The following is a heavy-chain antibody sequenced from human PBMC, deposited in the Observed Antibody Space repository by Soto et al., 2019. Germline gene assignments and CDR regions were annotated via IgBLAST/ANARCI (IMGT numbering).Heavy chain of an antibody. J-gene: IGHJ6*02. CDR2: INAGNGNT. D-gene: IGHD3-3*01. Sequence: QVPLVQSGAEVKKPGASVKVSCKASGYTFTSYAMHWVRQAPGQRLEWMGWINAGNGNTKYSQKFQGRVTITRDTSASTAYMELSSLRSEDTAVYYCARESGFLEWLLYRYDGESDYGMDVWGQGTTVTVSS. CDR3: ARESGFLEWLLYRYDGESDYGMDV. CDR1: GYTFTSYA. V-gene: IGHV1-3*01.